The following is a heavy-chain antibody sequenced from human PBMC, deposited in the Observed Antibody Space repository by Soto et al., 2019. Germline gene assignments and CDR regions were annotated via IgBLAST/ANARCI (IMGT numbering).Heavy chain of an antibody. D-gene: IGHD2-2*02. CDR3: AKSATVPAAIAY. J-gene: IGHJ4*02. Sequence: QVQLVQSGAEVKKPGASVKVSCKASVYTFNSYAMHWVRQAPGQGLEWMGWINAGNGNTKYSQKFQGRVTITRDTAASTAYMDLSSLRSEDTAVYYCAKSATVPAAIAYWGQGTLVTVSS. CDR2: INAGNGNT. V-gene: IGHV1-3*01. CDR1: VYTFNSYA.